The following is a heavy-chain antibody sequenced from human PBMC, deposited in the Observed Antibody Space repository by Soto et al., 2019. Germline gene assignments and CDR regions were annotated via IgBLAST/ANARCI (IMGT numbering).Heavy chain of an antibody. CDR3: ARDIVPKLNYYDSSGYYRLYGMDV. D-gene: IGHD3-22*01. CDR1: GYTFTRYY. V-gene: IGHV1-46*01. Sequence: ASVKVSCKASGYTFTRYYMHWVRQAPGQGLEWMGIINPSGGSTSYAQKFQGRVTMTRDTSTSTVYMELSSLRSEDTAVYYCARDIVPKLNYYDSSGYYRLYGMDVWGQGTTVTVSS. CDR2: INPSGGST. J-gene: IGHJ6*02.